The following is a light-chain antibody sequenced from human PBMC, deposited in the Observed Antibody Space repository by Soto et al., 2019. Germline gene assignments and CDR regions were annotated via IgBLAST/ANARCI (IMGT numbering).Light chain of an antibody. Sequence: EIVLTQSPGTLSLSPGERATLSCRASQSVSSSYVAWYQQKPGQAPRLLIYGASSGATGIPDRVSGSGSGTDSTLTISLLDPEDFAVYYYQQYSSPRTFGQGTKVEIK. CDR3: QQYSSPRT. CDR1: QSVSSSY. J-gene: IGKJ1*01. CDR2: GAS. V-gene: IGKV3-20*01.